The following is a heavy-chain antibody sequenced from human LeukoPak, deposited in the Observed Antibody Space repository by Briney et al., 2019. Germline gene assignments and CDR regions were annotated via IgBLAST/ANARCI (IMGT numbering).Heavy chain of an antibody. D-gene: IGHD6-13*01. J-gene: IGHJ1*01. CDR3: ARIGISARGTNFHH. CDR2: INSNSADT. V-gene: IGHV1-2*02. Sequence: GASVKVSCKTSGYSFIDYYIHWVRQAPGQGLEWMGWINSNSADTNYAQNFQGRVTMTRDTSISTAYMELSRLRSDDTALNYCARIGISARGTNFHHWGQGTLVTVSS. CDR1: GYSFIDYY.